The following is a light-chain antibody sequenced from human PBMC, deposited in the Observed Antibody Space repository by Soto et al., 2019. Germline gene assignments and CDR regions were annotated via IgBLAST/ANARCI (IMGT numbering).Light chain of an antibody. CDR3: AAWEDSLTGFYV. CDR2: SNN. Sequence: QSGLTQRPSASGTPGHSVTISYNGISSNIGINTLNWYHQLPGTAPKLLIYSNNQRPPGVPDRFSRSKSGPSASLAISGLQSEDEADYYCAAWEDSLTGFYVFGTGTKVTVL. V-gene: IGLV1-44*01. CDR1: SSNIGINT. J-gene: IGLJ1*01.